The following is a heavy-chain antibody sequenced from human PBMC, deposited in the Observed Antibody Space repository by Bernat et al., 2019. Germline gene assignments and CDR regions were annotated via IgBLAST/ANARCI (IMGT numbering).Heavy chain of an antibody. CDR2: ISYDGSNK. CDR1: GFTFSSYG. Sequence: QVQLVESGGGVVQPGRSLRLSCAASGFTFSSYGMYWVRQAPGKGLEWAAIISYDGSNKYYADSVKGRFTISRDNSKNTLYLQMNSLRAEDTAVYYCAKDRGKYVSYYSYYYGMDVWGQGTTVTVSS. J-gene: IGHJ6*02. D-gene: IGHD1-26*01. CDR3: AKDRGKYVSYYSYYYGMDV. V-gene: IGHV3-30*18.